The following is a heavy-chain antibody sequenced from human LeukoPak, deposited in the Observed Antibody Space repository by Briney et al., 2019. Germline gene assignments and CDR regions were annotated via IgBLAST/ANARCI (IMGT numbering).Heavy chain of an antibody. CDR2: IPGTSAST. CDR1: XFTFTXYA. J-gene: IGHJ3*02. D-gene: IGHD3/OR15-3a*01. Sequence: LRLSXAAXXFTFTXYAMSWVRQAPGKGREWVSAIPGTSASTYYPASVKGRFTVSRHNSKNTLYLQMSSLRAEDTAMYYCAKVRDTRDWYKDAFDIWGQGTRVTVSS. V-gene: IGHV3-23*01. CDR3: AKVRDTRDWYKDAFDI.